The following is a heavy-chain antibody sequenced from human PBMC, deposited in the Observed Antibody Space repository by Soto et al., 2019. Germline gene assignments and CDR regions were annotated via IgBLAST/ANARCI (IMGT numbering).Heavy chain of an antibody. CDR1: GYTFSKFF. D-gene: IGHD6-6*01. J-gene: IGHJ4*02. V-gene: IGHV1-46*01. CDR2: VHPGSGSA. Sequence: QVQLVQSGADVKKPGASVKVSCKASGYTFSKFFIHWVRQAPGQGLEWLGFVHPGSGSANYAQKFQGRVSMTRDTSMSTVYLELSRLRSEDTAMYYCARDSEVTSSLTHYWGQGTLVTVSS. CDR3: ARDSEVTSSLTHY.